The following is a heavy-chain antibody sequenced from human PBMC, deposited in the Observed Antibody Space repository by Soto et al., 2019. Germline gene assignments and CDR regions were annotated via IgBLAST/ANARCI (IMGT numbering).Heavy chain of an antibody. CDR2: IIPIFGTA. V-gene: IGHV1-69*01. CDR1: GGTFSSYA. J-gene: IGHJ4*02. Sequence: SVMVSCKAYGGTFSSYAISWVVQAPGQVLEWMGGIIPIFGTANYAQKFQGRVTITADESTSTAYMELSSLRSEDTAVYYCARVTGRRIDFWSGCLDYWGQGTLVTVSS. CDR3: ARVTGRRIDFWSGCLDY. D-gene: IGHD3-3*01.